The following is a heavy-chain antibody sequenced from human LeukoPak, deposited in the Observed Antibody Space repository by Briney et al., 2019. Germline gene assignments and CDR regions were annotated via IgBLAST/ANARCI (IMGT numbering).Heavy chain of an antibody. CDR2: INPSGGST. V-gene: IGHV1-46*01. D-gene: IGHD2-21*02. CDR1: GYTFTSYY. CDR3: ASSCGGDCYSLESAYYFDY. J-gene: IGHJ4*02. Sequence: ASVKVSCKASGYTFTSYYMHWVRQAPGQGLEWMGIINPSGGSTSYAQKFQGRVTMTRDTSTSTVYMELSSLRSEDTAVYYCASSCGGDCYSLESAYYFDYWGQGTLVTVSS.